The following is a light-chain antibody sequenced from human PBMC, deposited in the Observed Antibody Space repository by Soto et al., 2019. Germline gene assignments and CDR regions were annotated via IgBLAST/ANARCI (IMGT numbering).Light chain of an antibody. CDR3: QHRSNWPQT. Sequence: IVLTQSPASRSMSPGERATLSCRASQSVSDSLAWFQHKPGQAPKLLIFHASSRAAGTPARFSGSGSGTDFSLTISSLEPEDFAVYYCQHRSNWPQTFGQGTRVEFK. J-gene: IGKJ1*01. V-gene: IGKV3-11*01. CDR2: HAS. CDR1: QSVSDS.